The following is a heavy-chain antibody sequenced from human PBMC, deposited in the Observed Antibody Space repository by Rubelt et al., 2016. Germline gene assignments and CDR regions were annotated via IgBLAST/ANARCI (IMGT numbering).Heavy chain of an antibody. CDR1: GYSISSGYY. CDR2: IYHSGST. J-gene: IGHJ5*02. Sequence: QVQLQESGPGLVKPSETLSLTCTVSGYSISSGYYWGWIRQPPGKGLEWIGSIYHSGSTHYNPSLKRRVTISVDTSKTQFSLKLSSVTAADTAVYCCASTLDGSSSPERWMFDPWGQGTLVTVSS. V-gene: IGHV4-38-2*02. D-gene: IGHD2-15*01. CDR3: ASTLDGSSSPERWMFDP.